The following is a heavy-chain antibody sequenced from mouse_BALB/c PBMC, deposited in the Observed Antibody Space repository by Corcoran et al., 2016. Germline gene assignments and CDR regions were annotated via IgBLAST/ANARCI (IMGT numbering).Heavy chain of an antibody. V-gene: IGHV1S136*01. J-gene: IGHJ2*01. CDR3: GPTMITTLAY. D-gene: IGHD2-4*01. CDR1: GYTFTSYV. CDR2: INPYNDGT. Sequence: EVQLQQSGTELVKPGASVKMSCKASGYTFTSYVMHWVKQKPGQGLEWIGYINPYNDGTKYNEKFKGKATLTSDKSSSTAYMELSSLTSEDSAVYYCGPTMITTLAYWGQGTTLTVSS.